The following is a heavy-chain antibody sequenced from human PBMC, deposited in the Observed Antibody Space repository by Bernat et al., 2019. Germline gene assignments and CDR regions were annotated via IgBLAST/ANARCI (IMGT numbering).Heavy chain of an antibody. J-gene: IGHJ6*02. CDR1: GFTVSSNY. D-gene: IGHD4-23*01. V-gene: IGHV3-53*02. CDR3: ASRTVVPRLDHYYYGMDV. CDR2: IYSGGST. Sequence: EVQLVETGGGLIQPGGSLRLSCAASGFTVSSNYMSWVRQAPGKGLEWVSVIYSGGSTYYADSVKGRFTISRDNSKNTLYLQMNSLRAEDTAVYYCASRTVVPRLDHYYYGMDVWGQGTTVTVAS.